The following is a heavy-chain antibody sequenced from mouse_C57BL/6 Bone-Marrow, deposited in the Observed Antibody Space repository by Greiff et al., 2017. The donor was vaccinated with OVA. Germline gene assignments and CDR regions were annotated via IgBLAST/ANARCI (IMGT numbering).Heavy chain of an antibody. CDR2: INPSSGYT. D-gene: IGHD1-1*01. J-gene: IGHJ3*01. CDR3: AKDYGSSAFAY. Sequence: VQLQQSGADLAKPGASVKLSCKASGYTFTSYWMHWVKQRPGQGLEWIGYINPSSGYTKYNQKFKDKATLTADKSSSTAYMQLRSLTYENSAVYYCAKDYGSSAFAYWGQGTLVTVSA. CDR1: GYTFTSYW. V-gene: IGHV1-7*01.